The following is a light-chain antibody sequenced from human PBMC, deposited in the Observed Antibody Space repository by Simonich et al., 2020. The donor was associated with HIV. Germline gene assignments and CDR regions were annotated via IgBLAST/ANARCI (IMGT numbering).Light chain of an antibody. V-gene: IGKV1-39*01. Sequence: DIQMTQSPSSLSASVGDRVTITCRASQSISSYLNWYQQKPGKAPKLLIYAASSLQSGVPSRFSGSGSGTEFTLTISSLQPDDFATYYCQQYNSSPWTFGQGTKVEIK. J-gene: IGKJ1*01. CDR1: QSISSY. CDR3: QQYNSSPWT. CDR2: AAS.